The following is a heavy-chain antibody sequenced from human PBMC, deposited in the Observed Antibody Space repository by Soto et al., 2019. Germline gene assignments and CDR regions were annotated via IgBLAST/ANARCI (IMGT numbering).Heavy chain of an antibody. CDR2: IYDSGST. J-gene: IGHJ6*02. Sequence: PSETLSLTCAVSCGSISSGGYSWSWIRQPPGKGLEWIGYIYDSGSTYYNPSLKSRITISVDRSKNQFSLNLSSVTAADTAVYYCARGVGVPAATDYYGMDVWGQGTSVTVSS. D-gene: IGHD2-2*01. CDR1: CGSISSGGYS. V-gene: IGHV4-30-2*01. CDR3: ARGVGVPAATDYYGMDV.